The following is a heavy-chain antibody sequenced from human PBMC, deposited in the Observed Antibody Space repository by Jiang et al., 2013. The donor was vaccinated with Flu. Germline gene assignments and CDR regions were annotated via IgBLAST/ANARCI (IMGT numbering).Heavy chain of an antibody. CDR2: IDPSDSYT. Sequence: PGESLRISCKGSGYSFTSYWISWVRQMPGKGLEWMGRIDPSDSYTNYSPSFQGHVTISADKSISTAYLQWSSLKASDTAMYYCAREVPGEYYYYYYGMDVWGQGTTVTVSS. D-gene: IGHD3-10*01. CDR3: AREVPGEYYYYYYGMDV. V-gene: IGHV5-10-1*01. CDR1: GYSFTSYW. J-gene: IGHJ6*02.